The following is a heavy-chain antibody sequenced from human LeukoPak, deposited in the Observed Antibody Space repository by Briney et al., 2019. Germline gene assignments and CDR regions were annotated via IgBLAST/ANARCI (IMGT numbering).Heavy chain of an antibody. J-gene: IGHJ5*02. Sequence: PGGSLRLSCAASGFTSSSYWMHWVRQAPGKGLVWVSRINTDGSSTSYADSVKGRFTISRDNAKNTLYLQMNSLRAEDTAVYYCARAGPFTIFGVVTAFDPWGQGTLVTVSS. CDR1: GFTSSSYW. D-gene: IGHD3-3*01. CDR2: INTDGSST. V-gene: IGHV3-74*01. CDR3: ARAGPFTIFGVVTAFDP.